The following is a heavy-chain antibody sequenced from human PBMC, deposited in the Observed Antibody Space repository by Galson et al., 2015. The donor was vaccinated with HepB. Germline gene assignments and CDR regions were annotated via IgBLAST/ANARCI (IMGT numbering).Heavy chain of an antibody. J-gene: IGHJ4*02. Sequence: SVKVSCKVSGYTFTTYYIHWVRQAPGQGLEWMGMINPSGGSTTYAQKFQGRVTMTRDTSTSTVYMELSSLRSEDTAVYFCARDLFGYIGFWGQGTLVTVSS. CDR3: ARDLFGYIGF. D-gene: IGHD5-24*01. CDR1: GYTFTTYY. CDR2: INPSGGST. V-gene: IGHV1-46*01.